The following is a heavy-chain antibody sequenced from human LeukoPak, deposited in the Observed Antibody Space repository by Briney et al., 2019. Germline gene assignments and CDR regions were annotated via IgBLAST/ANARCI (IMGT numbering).Heavy chain of an antibody. CDR1: GFTFSSYS. J-gene: IGHJ4*02. CDR2: IYSGGST. Sequence: GGSLRLSCTASGFTFSSYSMNWVRQAPGKGLEWVSVIYSGGSTYYADSVKGRFTISRDNSKNTLYLQMNSLRAEDTAVYYCAKDHITMVRGVMGIVDYWGQGTLVTVSS. V-gene: IGHV3-66*02. D-gene: IGHD3-10*01. CDR3: AKDHITMVRGVMGIVDY.